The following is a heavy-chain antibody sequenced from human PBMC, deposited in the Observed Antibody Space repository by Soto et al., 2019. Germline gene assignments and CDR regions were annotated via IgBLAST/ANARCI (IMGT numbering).Heavy chain of an antibody. Sequence: ASVKFSCKASGYTFTSYAMHWVRQAPGQRLEWMGWINAGNGNTKYSQKFQGRVTITRDTSASTAYMELSSLRSEDTAVYYCARRRPISSGFDAFDIWGQGTMVTVSS. CDR2: INAGNGNT. CDR3: ARRRPISSGFDAFDI. D-gene: IGHD3-22*01. V-gene: IGHV1-3*01. CDR1: GYTFTSYA. J-gene: IGHJ3*02.